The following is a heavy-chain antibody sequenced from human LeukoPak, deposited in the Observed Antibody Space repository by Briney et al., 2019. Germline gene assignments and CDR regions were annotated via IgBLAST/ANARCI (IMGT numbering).Heavy chain of an antibody. V-gene: IGHV4-39*07. CDR1: GGSISSSSYY. CDR2: IYYSGST. Sequence: SETLSLTCTVSGGSISSSSYYWGWIRQPPGKGLEWIGSIYYSGSTYYNPSLKSRVTISVDTSKNQFSLKLSSVTAADTAVYYCARGSGSYGSNMDVWGKGTTVTISS. J-gene: IGHJ6*03. D-gene: IGHD3-10*01. CDR3: ARGSGSYGSNMDV.